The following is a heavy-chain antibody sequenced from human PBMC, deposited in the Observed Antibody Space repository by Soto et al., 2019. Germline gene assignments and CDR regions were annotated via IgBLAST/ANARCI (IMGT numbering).Heavy chain of an antibody. CDR1: GGSLSSTSYY. Sequence: QLHFQESGPGLVKPSETLFLTCTVSGGSLSSTSYYWAWIRQPPGKVLEWIGSIFFNGAAYYTPSPERRVTISVGTSKKKRSLRPRSVTAADPAVYYCARQERSYFGPGGFDTWGQGALVTVSS. D-gene: IGHD3-10*01. J-gene: IGHJ5*02. V-gene: IGHV4-39*01. CDR2: IFFNGAA. CDR3: ARQERSYFGPGGFDT.